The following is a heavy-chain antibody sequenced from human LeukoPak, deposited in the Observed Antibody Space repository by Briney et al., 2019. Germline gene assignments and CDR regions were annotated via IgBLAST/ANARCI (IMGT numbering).Heavy chain of an antibody. J-gene: IGHJ4*02. CDR3: VRDRDGYNY. CDR1: GFTFNNSL. D-gene: IGHD5-24*01. Sequence: GGSLRLSCAASGFTFNNSLMHWVRQVPGKGLVWVARIDIDGSTTHYADSVKGRFTISRDNAKNTLYLQMNILRAEDTAVYYCVRDRDGYNYWGQGTLVTVSS. V-gene: IGHV3-74*01. CDR2: IDIDGSTT.